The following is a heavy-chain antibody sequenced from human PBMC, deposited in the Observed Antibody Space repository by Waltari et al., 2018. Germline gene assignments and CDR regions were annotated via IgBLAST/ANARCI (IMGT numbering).Heavy chain of an antibody. D-gene: IGHD2-21*01. V-gene: IGHV2-5*01. CDR3: AHSRCGGDCYGQRADY. CDR2: IYWNDDK. CDR1: GFSLSTSGVG. J-gene: IGHJ4*02. Sequence: QITLKESGPTLVKPTQTLTLTCTFSGFSLSTSGVGVGWIRQPPGKALEWLALIYWNDDKRYSPSLKSRLTITKDTSKNQVVLTMTNMDPVDTATYYCAHSRCGGDCYGQRADYWGQGTLVTVSS.